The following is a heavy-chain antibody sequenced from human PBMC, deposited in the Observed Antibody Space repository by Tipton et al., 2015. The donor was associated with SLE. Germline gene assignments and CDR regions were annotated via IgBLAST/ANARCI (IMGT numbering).Heavy chain of an antibody. CDR2: VYNSGTT. J-gene: IGHJ4*01. CDR3: ARWASGTYDFDY. V-gene: IGHV4-4*07. Sequence: TLSLTCTVSGGSISGYSWNWIRQPAGKRLEWIGRVYNSGTTNYNPSLKSRVTMSVDTSRNQFSLKLNSVTAADTAVYYCARWASGTYDFDYWGPGTPVTVSP. CDR1: GGSISGYS. D-gene: IGHD1-26*01.